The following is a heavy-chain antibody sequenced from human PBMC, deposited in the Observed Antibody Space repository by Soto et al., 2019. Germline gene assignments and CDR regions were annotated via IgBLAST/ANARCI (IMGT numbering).Heavy chain of an antibody. CDR3: ARVIVVVPAAMWDYYYYYMDV. J-gene: IGHJ6*03. CDR2: MNPNSGNT. CDR1: GYTFTSYD. V-gene: IGHV1-8*01. D-gene: IGHD2-2*01. Sequence: ASVQVSCKASGYTFTSYDINWVRQATGQGLEWMGWMNPNSGNTGYAQKFQGRVTMTRNTSISTAYMELSSLRSEDTAVYYCARVIVVVPAAMWDYYYYYMDVWGKGTTVTVSS.